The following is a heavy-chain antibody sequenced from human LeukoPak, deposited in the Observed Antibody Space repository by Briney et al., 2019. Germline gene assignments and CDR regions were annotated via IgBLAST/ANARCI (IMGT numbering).Heavy chain of an antibody. CDR1: GYTFTSYG. CDR2: ISAYNGNT. CDR3: ARIGYCSSTSCKPYYYYGMDV. J-gene: IGHJ6*02. V-gene: IGHV1-18*01. D-gene: IGHD2-2*01. Sequence: ASVKVSCKASGYTFTSYGISWVRQAPGQGLEWTGWISAYNGNTNYAQKLQGRVTMTTDTSTSTAYMELRSLRSDDTAVYYCARIGYCSSTSCKPYYYYGMDVWGQGTTATVSS.